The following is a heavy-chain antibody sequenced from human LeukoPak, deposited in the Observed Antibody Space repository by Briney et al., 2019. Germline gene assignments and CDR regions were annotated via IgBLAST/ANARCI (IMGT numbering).Heavy chain of an antibody. D-gene: IGHD6-6*01. CDR2: IVPIFGTA. V-gene: IGHV1-69*05. CDR1: GGTFSTYA. Sequence: SVKVSCKASGGTFSTYAISWVRQAPAESLEWMGGIVPIFGTANYAQKFQGRVTITTDESTSTAYMELSSLRSEDTAVYYCATSIAAFYYYYYMDVWGKGTTVTVSS. CDR3: ATSIAAFYYYYYMDV. J-gene: IGHJ6*03.